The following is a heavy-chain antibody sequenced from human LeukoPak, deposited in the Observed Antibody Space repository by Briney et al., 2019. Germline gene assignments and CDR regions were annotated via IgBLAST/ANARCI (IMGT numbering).Heavy chain of an antibody. J-gene: IGHJ4*02. V-gene: IGHV4-31*03. D-gene: IGHD6-19*01. Sequence: SQTLSLTCTVSGGSISSGGYYWSWIRQHPGKGLEWIGYIYYSGSTYYNPSLKSRVTISVDTSKNQFSLKLSSVTAADTAVYYCVCGWLINDFDYWGQGTLVTVSS. CDR2: IYYSGST. CDR3: VCGWLINDFDY. CDR1: GGSISSGGYY.